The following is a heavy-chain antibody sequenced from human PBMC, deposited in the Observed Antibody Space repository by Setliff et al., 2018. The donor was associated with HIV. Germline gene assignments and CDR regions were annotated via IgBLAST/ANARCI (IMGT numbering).Heavy chain of an antibody. J-gene: IGHJ4*02. D-gene: IGHD1-26*01. V-gene: IGHV4-34*01. CDR1: GGSFSGYY. CDR2: INHSGST. Sequence: PSETLSLTCAVYGGSFSGYYWSWIRQSPGKGLEWIGEINHSGSTKYNPSLKSRVTIPLDTSKNQFSLKLSSVTAADTAIYYCARLRDMEWELIGLDYWGRGTLVTVSS. CDR3: ARLRDMEWELIGLDY.